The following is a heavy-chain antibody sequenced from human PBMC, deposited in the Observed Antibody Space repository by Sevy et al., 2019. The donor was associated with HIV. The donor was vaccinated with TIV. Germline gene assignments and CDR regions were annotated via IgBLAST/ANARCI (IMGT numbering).Heavy chain of an antibody. CDR2: FFYSGST. V-gene: IGHV4-59*01. CDR3: VRDRIAAAGGYFDN. D-gene: IGHD6-13*01. CDR1: GDSISGYY. Sequence: SETLSLTCTVSGDSISGYYWSWIRQPPGKGLEWIGYFFYSGSTNYNPSLKSRVTISVDTSKNQLSLRLTSVTAADTAVYYCVRDRIAAAGGYFDNWGQGTLVTVSS. J-gene: IGHJ4*02.